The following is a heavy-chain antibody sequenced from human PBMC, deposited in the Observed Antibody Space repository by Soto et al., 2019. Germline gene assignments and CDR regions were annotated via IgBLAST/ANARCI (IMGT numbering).Heavy chain of an antibody. Sequence: PSETLALTCTVSGGSIGSYYWSWIRQPPGKGLEWIGYIYYSGSTNYNPSLKSRVTISVDTSKNQFSLKLSSVTAADTAVYYCARGDYTFDYWGQGTLVTVSS. CDR3: ARGDYTFDY. CDR2: IYYSGST. V-gene: IGHV4-59*01. J-gene: IGHJ4*02. CDR1: GGSIGSYY. D-gene: IGHD3-16*01.